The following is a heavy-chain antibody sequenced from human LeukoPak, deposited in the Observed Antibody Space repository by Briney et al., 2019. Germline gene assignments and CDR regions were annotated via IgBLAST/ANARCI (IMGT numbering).Heavy chain of an antibody. CDR1: GFTFSSYG. CDR3: AKAHRGGIAAAGTPYYFDY. CDR2: IWSDGSNK. V-gene: IGHV3-30*02. Sequence: GGSLRLSCAASGFTFSSYGMHWVRQAPGKGLEWVAIIWSDGSNKYYADSVKGRFTISRDNSKNTLYLQMNSLRAEDTAVYYCAKAHRGGIAAAGTPYYFDYWGQGTLVTVSS. J-gene: IGHJ4*02. D-gene: IGHD6-13*01.